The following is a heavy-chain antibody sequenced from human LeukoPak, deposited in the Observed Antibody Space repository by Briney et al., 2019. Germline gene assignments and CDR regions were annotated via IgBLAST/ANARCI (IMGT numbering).Heavy chain of an antibody. J-gene: IGHJ4*02. CDR3: ARGFPVVVVPAAKLGYSSSSQLPFFDY. Sequence: SETLSLTCTVSGGSISSYYWSWIRQPPGKGLEWIGYIYYSGSTNYNPSLKSRVTISVDTSKNQFSLKLSSVTAADTAVYYCARGFPVVVVPAAKLGYSSSSQLPFFDYWGQGTLVTVSS. V-gene: IGHV4-59*12. CDR2: IYYSGST. CDR1: GGSISSYY. D-gene: IGHD2-2*01.